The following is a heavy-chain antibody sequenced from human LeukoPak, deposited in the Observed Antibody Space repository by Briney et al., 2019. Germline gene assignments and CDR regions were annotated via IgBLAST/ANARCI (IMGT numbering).Heavy chain of an antibody. Sequence: GASVKVSCKAPGYTFTSNAISWVRQAPGQGLEWMGWISVYNGNTNYAQKLQGRVTMTTDTSTSTAYMELRSLRSDDTAVYYCAVTYHYDSSGYTFDYWGQGTLVTVSS. CDR1: GYTFTSNA. CDR3: AVTYHYDSSGYTFDY. CDR2: ISVYNGNT. J-gene: IGHJ4*02. V-gene: IGHV1-18*01. D-gene: IGHD3-22*01.